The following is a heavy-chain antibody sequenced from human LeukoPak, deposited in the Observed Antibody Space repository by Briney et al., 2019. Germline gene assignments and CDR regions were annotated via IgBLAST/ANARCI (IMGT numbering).Heavy chain of an antibody. CDR1: GYTFTSYA. CDR3: AREAVGSSFGSEAFDI. Sequence: ASVRVSCKASGYTFTSYAFSLVRQAPGQGLEWMGWINTNNGNTNYVKRLQGRVTMTTDTSTSTAYMELRSLRSDDTAVYYCAREAVGSSFGSEAFDIWGQGTMVTVSS. CDR2: INTNNGNT. D-gene: IGHD6-13*01. V-gene: IGHV1-18*01. J-gene: IGHJ3*02.